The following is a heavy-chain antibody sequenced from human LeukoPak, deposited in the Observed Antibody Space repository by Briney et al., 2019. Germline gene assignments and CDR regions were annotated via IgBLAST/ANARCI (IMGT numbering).Heavy chain of an antibody. J-gene: IGHJ3*02. D-gene: IGHD3-10*01. CDR1: GYTFTSYG. CDR3: ARPYYGSGSYYGHDAFDI. CDR2: ISAYNGNT. Sequence: ASVKVSCKASGYTFTSYGISWVRQAPGQGLEWMGWISAYNGNTNYAQKLQGRVTMTTDTSTSTAYMELRSLRSDDTAVYYCARPYYGSGSYYGHDAFDIWGQGTMVTVSS. V-gene: IGHV1-18*01.